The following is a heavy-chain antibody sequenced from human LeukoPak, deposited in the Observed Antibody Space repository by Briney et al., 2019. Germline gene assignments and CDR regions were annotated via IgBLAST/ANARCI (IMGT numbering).Heavy chain of an antibody. CDR2: IYPGDSDT. Sequence: GESLKISCKGSGYSFTSYWIGWVRQMPGKGLEWMGTIYPGDSDTRYSPSFQGQVTISVDKSISPAYLQWSSLKASDTAIYYCATNYGLLSYFNGMDVWGQGTTVTVSS. J-gene: IGHJ6*02. V-gene: IGHV5-51*01. CDR1: GYSFTSYW. D-gene: IGHD3-10*01. CDR3: ATNYGLLSYFNGMDV.